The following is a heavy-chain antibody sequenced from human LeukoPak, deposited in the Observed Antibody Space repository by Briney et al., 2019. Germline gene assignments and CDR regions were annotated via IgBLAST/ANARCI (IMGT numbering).Heavy chain of an antibody. Sequence: QPGGSLRLSCAASGFTFDDYTMHWVRQAPGKGLEWVSLISWDGGSTYYADSVKGRFTISRDNSKNTLYLQMNSLRAEDTAVYYCATQEYYYDSSGYRTYYFDYWGQGTLVTVSS. CDR1: GFTFDDYT. V-gene: IGHV3-43*01. CDR3: ATQEYYYDSSGYRTYYFDY. D-gene: IGHD3-22*01. CDR2: ISWDGGST. J-gene: IGHJ4*02.